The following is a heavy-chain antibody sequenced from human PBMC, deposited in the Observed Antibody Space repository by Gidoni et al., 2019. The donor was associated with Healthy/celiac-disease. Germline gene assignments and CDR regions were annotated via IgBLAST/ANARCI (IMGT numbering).Heavy chain of an antibody. CDR3: ARDRRQQMRDRFDA. CDR1: GDSISHYY. CDR2: IYTSGRT. V-gene: IGHV4-4*07. D-gene: IGHD6-13*01. J-gene: IGHJ5*02. Sequence: QVQLQESGPGLVKPSETLSLTCTVYGDSISHYYWHWIRQPAGKGLEWIWSIYTSGRTNYNPYLKSRVTMSVDTSKNQVALKLSSVTAADTAISYCARDRRQQMRDRFDAGGQGTLVTFVS.